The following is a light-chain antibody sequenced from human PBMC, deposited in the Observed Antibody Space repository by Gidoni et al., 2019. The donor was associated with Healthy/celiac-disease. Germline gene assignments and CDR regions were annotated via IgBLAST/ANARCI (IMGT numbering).Light chain of an antibody. V-gene: IGKV3-20*01. J-gene: IGKJ1*01. CDR3: QQYCSSSWT. Sequence: EIVLTQAPGTLSLSPGERATLSCRASQSVSSSYLAWYQQKPGQAPRILIYGASSRATGIPDRFSGSGSVTDFTLTISRLEPEDFAVYYFQQYCSSSWTFGQGTKVEIK. CDR2: GAS. CDR1: QSVSSSY.